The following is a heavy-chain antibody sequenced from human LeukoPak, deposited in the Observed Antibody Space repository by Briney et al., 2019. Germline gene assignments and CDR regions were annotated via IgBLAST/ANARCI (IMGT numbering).Heavy chain of an antibody. CDR2: IWYDGSNK. CDR1: GFTFSSYA. V-gene: IGHV3-33*08. J-gene: IGHJ4*02. D-gene: IGHD6-13*01. CDR3: ASTSSWTDY. Sequence: GGSLRLSCAASGFTFSSYAMSWVRQAPGKGLEWVAVIWYDGSNKYYADSVKGRFTISRDNSKNTLYLQMNSLRAEDTAVYYCASTSSWTDYWGQGILVTVSS.